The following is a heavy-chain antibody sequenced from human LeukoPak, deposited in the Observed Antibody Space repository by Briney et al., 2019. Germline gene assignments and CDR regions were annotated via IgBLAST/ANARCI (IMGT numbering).Heavy chain of an antibody. D-gene: IGHD3-22*01. CDR1: GFTFSSYA. CDR3: ARGWVPSDITLK. V-gene: IGHV3-74*01. CDR2: INSDESDT. Sequence: GGSLRLSCAASGFTFSSYAMSWVRQAPGKGLVWVSRINSDESDTNYADSVKGRFTISRDNARNTVYLQMNSLRAEDTAVYYCARGWVPSDITLKWGQGTMVTVSS. J-gene: IGHJ3*01.